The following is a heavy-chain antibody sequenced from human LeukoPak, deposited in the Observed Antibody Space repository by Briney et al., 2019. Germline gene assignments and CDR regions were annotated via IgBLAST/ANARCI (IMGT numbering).Heavy chain of an antibody. CDR1: GFTFSSYR. J-gene: IGHJ4*02. CDR2: IKKDGSEK. V-gene: IGHV3-7*01. Sequence: GGSLRLSCAASGFTFSSYRMSWVRQAPGKGLEWVANIKKDGSEKYYVDSVKGRFTISRDNAKTSLYLQMNSLRAEDTAVYYCAKARTHEYSNYNYWGQGTLVTVSS. CDR3: AKARTHEYSNYNY. D-gene: IGHD4-11*01.